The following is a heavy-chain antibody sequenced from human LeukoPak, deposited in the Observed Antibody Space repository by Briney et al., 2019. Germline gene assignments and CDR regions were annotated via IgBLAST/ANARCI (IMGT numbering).Heavy chain of an antibody. CDR3: ARDRSTVTRPQPDAFDI. J-gene: IGHJ3*02. CDR1: GDSITSGSYY. V-gene: IGHV4-39*07. CDR2: IYYSGNT. Sequence: SETLSLTCTVSGDSITSGSYYWAWIRQPPGRGLEWIGSIYYSGNTYYNPSLKSRVTISVDTSNNEFSLRLTSVTAADTAVYYCARDRSTVTRPQPDAFDIWGQGTMVTVSS. D-gene: IGHD4-17*01.